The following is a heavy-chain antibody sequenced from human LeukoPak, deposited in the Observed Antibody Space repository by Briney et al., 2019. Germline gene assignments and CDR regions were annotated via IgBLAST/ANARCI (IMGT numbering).Heavy chain of an antibody. CDR1: GGSFSGYY. CDR2: INHSGGT. J-gene: IGHJ6*02. V-gene: IGHV4-34*01. Sequence: SETLSLTCAVYGGSFSGYYWSWIRQPPGKGLEWIGEINHSGGTNYNPSLKSRVTISVDTSKNQFSLKLSSVTAADTAVYYCARVSPYYYYGMDVWGQGTTVTVSS. CDR3: ARVSPYYYYGMDV.